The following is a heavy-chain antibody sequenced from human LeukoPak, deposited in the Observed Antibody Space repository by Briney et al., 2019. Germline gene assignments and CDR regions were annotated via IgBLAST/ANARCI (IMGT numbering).Heavy chain of an antibody. V-gene: IGHV1-69*13. J-gene: IGHJ4*02. D-gene: IGHD2-15*01. CDR1: GGTFSSYA. CDR2: IIPIFGTA. Sequence: SVKVSCKASGGTFSSYAISWVRQAPGQGLGWMGGIIPIFGTANYAQKFQGRVTITADESTSTAYMELSSLRSEDTAVYYCARDLRYCSGGSCYSYYFDYWGQGTLVTVSS. CDR3: ARDLRYCSGGSCYSYYFDY.